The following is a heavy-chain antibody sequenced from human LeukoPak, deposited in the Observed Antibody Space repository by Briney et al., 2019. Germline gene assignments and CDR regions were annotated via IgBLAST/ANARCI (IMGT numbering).Heavy chain of an antibody. CDR1: GFTFSSYA. CDR2: ISYDGSNK. J-gene: IGHJ6*02. Sequence: PGGSLRLSCAASGFTFSSYAMHWVRQAPGKGLEWVAVISYDGSNKYYADSVKGRFTISRDNSKNTLYLQMNSLRAEDTAVYYCARVVQMDYGSGSYYKNYYYYYGMDVWGQGTTVTVSS. D-gene: IGHD3-10*01. V-gene: IGHV3-30*04. CDR3: ARVVQMDYGSGSYYKNYYYYYGMDV.